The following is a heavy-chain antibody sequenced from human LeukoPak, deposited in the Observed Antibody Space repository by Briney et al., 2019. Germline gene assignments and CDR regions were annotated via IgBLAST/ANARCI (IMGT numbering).Heavy chain of an antibody. V-gene: IGHV3-15*07. D-gene: IGHD3-9*01. CDR3: TTDHTYYDILTGYR. CDR2: IKSKTDGATT. CDR1: GFTFSNAW. Sequence: PGGSLRLSCAASGFTFSNAWMNWVRQAPGKGLEWVGRIKSKTDGATTDYAAPVKGRFTISRDDSKNTLYLQMNSLKTEDTAVYYCTTDHTYYDILTGYRWGQGTLVTVSS. J-gene: IGHJ5*02.